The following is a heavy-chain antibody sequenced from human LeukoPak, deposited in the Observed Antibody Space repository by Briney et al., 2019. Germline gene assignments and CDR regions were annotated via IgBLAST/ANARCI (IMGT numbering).Heavy chain of an antibody. V-gene: IGHV1-46*01. CDR1: GYTFASNY. CDR3: ARDFETYCGGDCSDFDY. D-gene: IGHD2-21*02. Sequence: ASVKVSCKASGYTFASNYMHWVRQAPGQGLEWMGIINPSGGSTSYAQKFQGRVTMTRDTSTSTVYMELSSLRSEDTAVYYCARDFETYCGGDCSDFDYWGQGTLVTVSS. CDR2: INPSGGST. J-gene: IGHJ4*02.